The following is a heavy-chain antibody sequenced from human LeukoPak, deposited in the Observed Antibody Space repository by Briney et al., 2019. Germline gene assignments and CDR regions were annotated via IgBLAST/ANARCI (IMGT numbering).Heavy chain of an antibody. CDR3: ARGGIVVAFDP. CDR2: IYHSGNT. Sequence: PSQTLSLTCTVSGGSISSGGYYWSWIRQPPGKGLECIGTIYHSGNTYYSPSLESRVTISVDRSKNQFSLKLSSVTAADTAVYYCARGGIVVAFDPWGQGTLVTVSS. J-gene: IGHJ5*02. D-gene: IGHD2-21*01. V-gene: IGHV4-30-2*01. CDR1: GGSISSGGYY.